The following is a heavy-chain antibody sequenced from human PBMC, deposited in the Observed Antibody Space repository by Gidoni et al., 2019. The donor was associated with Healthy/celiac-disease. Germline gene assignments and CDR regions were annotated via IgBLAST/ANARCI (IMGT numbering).Heavy chain of an antibody. CDR1: GGTFRRSA. J-gene: IGHJ6*03. V-gene: IGHV1-69*06. Sequence: QVQPVQSGAEVKKPGSSVTVSCKASGGTFRRSALRWVEQAPGTGFEWMGGIIPIFGTANYAQKFQGRVTITADKSTSTAYMELSSLRSEDTAVYYCARDGWYQLLPYYYYYYMDVWGKGTTVTVSS. D-gene: IGHD2-2*01. CDR2: IIPIFGTA. CDR3: ARDGWYQLLPYYYYYYMDV.